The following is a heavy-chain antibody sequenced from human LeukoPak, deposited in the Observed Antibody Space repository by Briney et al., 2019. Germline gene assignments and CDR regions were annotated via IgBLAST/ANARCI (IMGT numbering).Heavy chain of an antibody. V-gene: IGHV1-46*01. D-gene: IGHD2-8*01. CDR3: ADGHTKGDWFDP. Sequence: ASVKVPCKASGYTFTSYYMHWVRQAPGQGLEWMGIINPSGGSTSYAQKFQGRVTMTRDTSTSTVYMELSSLRSEDTAVYYCADGHTKGDWFDPWGQGTLVTVSS. CDR1: GYTFTSYY. CDR2: INPSGGST. J-gene: IGHJ5*02.